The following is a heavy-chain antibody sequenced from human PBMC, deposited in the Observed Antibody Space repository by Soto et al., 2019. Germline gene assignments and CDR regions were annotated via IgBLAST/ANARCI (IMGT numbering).Heavy chain of an antibody. D-gene: IGHD3-10*01. Sequence: PGGSLRLSCAASGFTFSSYGMHWVRQAPGKGLEWVAVIWYDGSNKYYADSVKGRFTISRDNSKNTLYLQMNSLRAEDTAVYYCARTYGSGSYSTTYYYYYMDVWGKGTTVTVSS. CDR3: ARTYGSGSYSTTYYYYYMDV. J-gene: IGHJ6*03. CDR1: GFTFSSYG. CDR2: IWYDGSNK. V-gene: IGHV3-33*01.